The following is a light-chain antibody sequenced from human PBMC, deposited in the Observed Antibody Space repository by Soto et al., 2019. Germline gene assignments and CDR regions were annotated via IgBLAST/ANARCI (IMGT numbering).Light chain of an antibody. Sequence: DIQMTQSPSSLSASVGDRVTITCRASQSISSYLNWYQQKPGKATKLLIYAASSLQSGVPSRFSGSGSGTEVTLTISSLQPEDFATYYCQQRYSTPITFGQGTRLEIK. CDR3: QQRYSTPIT. V-gene: IGKV1-39*01. J-gene: IGKJ5*01. CDR1: QSISSY. CDR2: AAS.